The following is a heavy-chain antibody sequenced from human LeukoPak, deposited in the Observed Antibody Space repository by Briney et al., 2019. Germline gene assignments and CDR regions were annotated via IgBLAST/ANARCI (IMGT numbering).Heavy chain of an antibody. D-gene: IGHD6-6*01. V-gene: IGHV4-30-2*01. Sequence: PSQTLSLTCTVSGGSISSGGYYWSWIRQPPGKGLEWIGEIYHSGSTNYNPSLKSRVTISVDKSKNQFSLKLSSVTAADTAVYYCARGRHGSSSSGYYYYGMDVWGQGTTVTVSS. CDR1: GGSISSGGYY. CDR3: ARGRHGSSSSGYYYYGMDV. CDR2: IYHSGST. J-gene: IGHJ6*02.